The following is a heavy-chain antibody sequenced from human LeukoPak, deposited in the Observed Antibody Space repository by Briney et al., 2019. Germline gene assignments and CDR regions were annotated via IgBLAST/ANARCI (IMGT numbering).Heavy chain of an antibody. CDR1: GYTFTDYY. Sequence: ASVKVSCKASGYTFTDYYIHWVRQAPGQGLEWMGWINPNSDYTFYAQKFQGRVTLTRDTSISTVYMELTTLTSDDTALYYCAVAPGDYWGQGTLVSVSA. J-gene: IGHJ4*02. CDR2: INPNSDYT. D-gene: IGHD2-21*01. CDR3: AVAPGDY. V-gene: IGHV1-2*02.